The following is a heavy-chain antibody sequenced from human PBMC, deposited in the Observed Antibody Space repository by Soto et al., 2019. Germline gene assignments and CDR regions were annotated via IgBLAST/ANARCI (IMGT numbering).Heavy chain of an antibody. Sequence: QVQLVQSGAEVRKPGASVKVSCKTSGYTFTDYDINWVRQAPGQGLEWVGRMNPNSGRTDYAQKLEGRGTMTKDISLSTAYMELSSLGYDDTAVYFCSTWGRNGWYTGFFWGQGTLVTVSS. CDR3: STWGRNGWYTGFF. J-gene: IGHJ4*02. CDR1: GYTFTDYD. CDR2: MNPNSGRT. D-gene: IGHD6-19*01. V-gene: IGHV1-8*02.